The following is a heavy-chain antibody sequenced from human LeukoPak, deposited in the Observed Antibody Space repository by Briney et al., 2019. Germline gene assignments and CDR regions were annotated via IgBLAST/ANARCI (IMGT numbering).Heavy chain of an antibody. CDR1: GYTFTSYD. Sequence: SVKVSCKASGYTFTSYDINWVRQATGQGLEWTGWMNPNSGNTGSAQRFQGRITMTRDTSISTAYMELSSLRSEDTAVYYCARGPLVRLPSSFDPWGQGTLVTVSS. J-gene: IGHJ5*02. CDR3: ARGPLVRLPSSFDP. D-gene: IGHD3-16*02. CDR2: MNPNSGNT. V-gene: IGHV1-8*01.